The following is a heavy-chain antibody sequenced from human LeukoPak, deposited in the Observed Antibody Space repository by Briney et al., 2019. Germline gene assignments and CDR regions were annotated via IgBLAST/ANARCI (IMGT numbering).Heavy chain of an antibody. V-gene: IGHV3-21*04. CDR1: GFTFSSYS. Sequence: PGGSLRLSCAASGFTFSSYSMNWVRQAPGKGLEWVSSISSSSSYIYYADSVKGRFTLSRDNAKNSLYLQMNSLRAEDTAVYYCAKWGCSGGSCYPFDYWGQGTLVTVSS. CDR3: AKWGCSGGSCYPFDY. D-gene: IGHD2-15*01. CDR2: ISSSSSYI. J-gene: IGHJ4*02.